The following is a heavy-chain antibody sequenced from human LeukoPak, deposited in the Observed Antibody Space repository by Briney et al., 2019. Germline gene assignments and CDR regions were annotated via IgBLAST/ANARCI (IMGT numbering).Heavy chain of an antibody. J-gene: IGHJ4*02. CDR2: ISSSGSTI. CDR3: ASGRGVYCSGGSCSYFDY. Sequence: GGSLRLSCAASGFTFSSYEMNWVRQAPGKGLEWVSYISSSGSTIYYAGSVKGRFTISRDNAKNSLYLQMNSLRAEDTAVYYCASGRGVYCSGGSCSYFDYWGQGTLVTVSS. D-gene: IGHD2-15*01. CDR1: GFTFSSYE. V-gene: IGHV3-48*03.